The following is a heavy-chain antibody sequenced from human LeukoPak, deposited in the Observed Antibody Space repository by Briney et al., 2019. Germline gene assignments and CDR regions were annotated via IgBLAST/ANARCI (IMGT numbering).Heavy chain of an antibody. CDR3: ATSYDYVWGSLDY. V-gene: IGHV3-53*01. Sequence: GGSLRLSCAASGFSFSNYGMHWVRQAPGKGLEWVSVIYSGGSTYYADSVKGRFTISRDNSKNTLYLQMNSLRAEDTAVYYCATSYDYVWGSLDYWGQGTLVTVSS. CDR2: IYSGGST. CDR1: GFSFSNYG. D-gene: IGHD3-16*01. J-gene: IGHJ4*02.